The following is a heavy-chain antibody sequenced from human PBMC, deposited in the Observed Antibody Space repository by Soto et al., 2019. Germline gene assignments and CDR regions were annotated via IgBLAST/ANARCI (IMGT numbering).Heavy chain of an antibody. Sequence: PSETLSLTCTVSGGSISSGGYYWSWIRQHPGKGLEWIGHIYYSGSTYYNPSLKSRFIISLDTSKNRFSLKVISATAADTAVYFCARYATTGYYRFFDYWGQGTQGTVS. J-gene: IGHJ4*02. CDR2: IYYSGST. CDR3: ARYATTGYYRFFDY. D-gene: IGHD1-26*01. V-gene: IGHV4-31*03. CDR1: GGSISSGGYY.